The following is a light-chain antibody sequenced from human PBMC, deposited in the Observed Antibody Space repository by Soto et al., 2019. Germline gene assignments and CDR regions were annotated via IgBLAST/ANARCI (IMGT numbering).Light chain of an antibody. V-gene: IGKV1-39*01. CDR1: QSISNY. CDR3: QQSYSTPRT. J-gene: IGKJ1*01. Sequence: DIQMTQSPSSLSASVGDRVTITCRASQSISNYVNWYQQKPGKPPKFLIYAASSLQSGVPSRFSGSGSGTDFTLTISSLQPEDFATYYCQQSYSTPRTCGQGTKVKI. CDR2: AAS.